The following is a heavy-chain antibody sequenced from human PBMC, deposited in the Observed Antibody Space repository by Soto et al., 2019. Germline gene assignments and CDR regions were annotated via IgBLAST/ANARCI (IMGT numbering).Heavy chain of an antibody. V-gene: IGHV4-61*01. CDR1: GGSVSSGSYY. CDR3: ARDRETGGGYFDSYYYGMDV. Sequence: SETLSLTCTVSGGSVSSGSYYWNWIRQPPGKGLEWIGYIYYSGSTNYNPSLKSRVTISVDTSKNQFSLKLSSVTAADTAVYYCARDRETGGGYFDSYYYGMDVWGQGTTVTVSS. J-gene: IGHJ6*02. CDR2: IYYSGST. D-gene: IGHD2-21*02.